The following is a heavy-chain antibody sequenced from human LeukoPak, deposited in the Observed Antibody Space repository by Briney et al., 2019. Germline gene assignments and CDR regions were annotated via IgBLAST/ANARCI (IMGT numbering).Heavy chain of an antibody. J-gene: IGHJ4*02. CDR3: ATGYSPLSYFDD. CDR2: INPNSGGT. Sequence: ASVKLSCKASGYTFTGYYMHWVRQAPGQGLEWMGWINPNSGGTNYAQKFQGRVTMTRDTSISTAYMELSRLRSDDTAVYYCATGYSPLSYFDDWGQGTLVTVSS. V-gene: IGHV1-2*02. CDR1: GYTFTGYY. D-gene: IGHD6-13*01.